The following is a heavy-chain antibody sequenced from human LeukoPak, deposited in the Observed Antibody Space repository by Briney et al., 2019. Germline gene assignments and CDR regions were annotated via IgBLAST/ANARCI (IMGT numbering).Heavy chain of an antibody. J-gene: IGHJ4*02. CDR3: SQLLYRGYFDY. D-gene: IGHD2-2*02. V-gene: IGHV3-23*01. CDR2: ISGSGGST. Sequence: GGSLRLSCAASGFTFSSYAMSWVRQAPGKGLEWVSAISGSGGSTYYADSVKGRFTISRDNSKNTLYLQMNSLRAEDTAVYYCSQLLYRGYFDYWGQGTLVTVSS. CDR1: GFTFSSYA.